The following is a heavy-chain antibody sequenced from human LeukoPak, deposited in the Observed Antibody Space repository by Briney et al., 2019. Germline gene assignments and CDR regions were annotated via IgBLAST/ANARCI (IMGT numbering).Heavy chain of an antibody. V-gene: IGHV1-8*01. J-gene: IGHJ4*02. CDR3: ARSLTGDHDY. CDR2: MNPNSGNT. D-gene: IGHD1-20*01. Sequence: ASVKVSCKASGYIFTNYDINWVRQATGQGLEWMGWMNPNSGNTGFAQKLQGRVTMTTDTSTSTAYMELRSLRSDDTAVYYCARSLTGDHDYWGQGTLVTVSS. CDR1: GYIFTNYD.